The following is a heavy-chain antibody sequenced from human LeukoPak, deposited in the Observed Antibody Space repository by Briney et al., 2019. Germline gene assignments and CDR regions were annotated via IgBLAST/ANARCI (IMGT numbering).Heavy chain of an antibody. CDR2: ISAYNGNT. V-gene: IGHV1-18*01. Sequence: ASVNVSFMASVYTFTSYGISWVGQAPGQGLEWMGWISAYNGNTNYAQKLQGRVTMSTDTSTSTAYMQLRSLRSDDTAVYYCARVLGTRIAVAGTGLDYWGQGTLVTVSS. CDR3: ARVLGTRIAVAGTGLDY. CDR1: VYTFTSYG. J-gene: IGHJ4*02. D-gene: IGHD6-19*01.